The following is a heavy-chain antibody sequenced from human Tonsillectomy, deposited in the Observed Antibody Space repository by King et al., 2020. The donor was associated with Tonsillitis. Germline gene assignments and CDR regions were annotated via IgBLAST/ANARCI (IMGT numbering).Heavy chain of an antibody. Sequence: VQLVESGGGLVKPGGSLRLSYAASRFTFSDYYMSWIRQAPGKGLEWVSYISSTTIYTDHADSVRGRFTISRDNAKNSLYLQMNSLRAEDTAIYYCAIETSRRAYDFWGQGTLVTVSS. CDR3: AIETSRRAYDF. CDR1: RFTFSDYY. CDR2: ISSTTIYT. J-gene: IGHJ4*02. V-gene: IGHV3-11*05.